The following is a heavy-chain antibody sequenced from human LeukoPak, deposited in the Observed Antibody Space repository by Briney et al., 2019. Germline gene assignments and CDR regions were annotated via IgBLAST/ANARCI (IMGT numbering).Heavy chain of an antibody. CDR3: AKDSDTYGHRHFDH. Sequence: GGSLRLSCVASGFTFSSYGMQWVRQAPGKGLEWVAFIGFDGSKIYYADSVKGRFTISRDNSKNTVNLQMNSLRVEDTAVYYCAKDSDTYGHRHFDHWGQGTLVTVSP. D-gene: IGHD2-8*01. V-gene: IGHV3-30*02. CDR2: IGFDGSKI. CDR1: GFTFSSYG. J-gene: IGHJ4*02.